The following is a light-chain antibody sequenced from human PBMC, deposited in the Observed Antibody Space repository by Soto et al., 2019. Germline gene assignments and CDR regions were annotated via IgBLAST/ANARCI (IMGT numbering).Light chain of an antibody. CDR2: DVS. J-gene: IGLJ1*01. Sequence: QSVLTQPASVSGSPGQSITISCTGTSSDVGGYNYVSWYQQHPGKAPKLMIYDVSNRPSGVSNRFSGSKSGNPASLTISGLQAEEEADYYGSSYTSSSTLLYVFGTGTKVTVL. CDR1: SSDVGGYNY. V-gene: IGLV2-14*01. CDR3: SSYTSSSTLLYV.